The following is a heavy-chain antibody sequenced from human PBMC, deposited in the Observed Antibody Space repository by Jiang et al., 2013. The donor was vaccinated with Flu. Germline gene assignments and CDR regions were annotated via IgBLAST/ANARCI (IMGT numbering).Heavy chain of an antibody. Sequence: RLSCAASGFTFSSYAMSWVRQAPGKGLEWVSAISGSGGSTYYADSVKGRFTISRDNSKNTLYLQMNSLRAEDTAVYYCAKAGAYYYDSSGYTFDYWGQGTLVTVSS. V-gene: IGHV3-23*01. CDR3: AKAGAYYYDSSGYTFDY. J-gene: IGHJ4*02. D-gene: IGHD3-22*01. CDR2: ISGSGGST. CDR1: GFTFSSYA.